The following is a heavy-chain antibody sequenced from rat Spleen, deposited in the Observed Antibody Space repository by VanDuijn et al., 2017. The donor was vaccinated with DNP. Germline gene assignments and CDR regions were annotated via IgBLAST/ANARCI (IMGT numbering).Heavy chain of an antibody. CDR2: ISYDGGST. J-gene: IGHJ2*01. CDR1: GFTFSDYY. CDR3: TTGLGARVDY. D-gene: IGHD5-1*01. V-gene: IGHV5-20*01. Sequence: EVQLVESGGGLVQPGRSLKLSCAASGFTFSDYYMAWVRQAPTKGLEWVAYISYDGGSTYYGDSVKGRFTISRDNAKSSLYLQMDSLRSEDTATYYCTTGLGARVDYWGQGVMVTVSS.